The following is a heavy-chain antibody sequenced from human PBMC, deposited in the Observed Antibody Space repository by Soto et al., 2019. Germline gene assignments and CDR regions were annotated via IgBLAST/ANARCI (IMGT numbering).Heavy chain of an antibody. D-gene: IGHD5-18*01. J-gene: IGHJ4*02. CDR2: IIPILGIA. CDR3: ARATDGYSTFDY. V-gene: IGHV1-69*02. CDR1: GGTFSSYT. Sequence: QVQLVQSGAEVKKPGSSVKVSCKASGGTFSSYTISWVRQAPGQGLEWMGRIIPILGIANYAQKFQGRVTITADISTSTAYMELSSLRSEDTAVYYCARATDGYSTFDYWGQGTLVTVSS.